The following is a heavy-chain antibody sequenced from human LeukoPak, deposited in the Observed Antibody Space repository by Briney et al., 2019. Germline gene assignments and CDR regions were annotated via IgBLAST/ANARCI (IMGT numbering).Heavy chain of an antibody. Sequence: PSETLSLTCTVSGGSISSSSYYWGWIRQPPGKGLEWIGSIYYSGSTYYNPSLKSRVTISVDTSKNQFSLKLSSVTAADTAVYYCARHYGSGRLDVWGKGTTVTISS. J-gene: IGHJ6*04. CDR3: ARHYGSGRLDV. CDR1: GGSISSSSYY. V-gene: IGHV4-39*01. CDR2: IYYSGST. D-gene: IGHD3-10*01.